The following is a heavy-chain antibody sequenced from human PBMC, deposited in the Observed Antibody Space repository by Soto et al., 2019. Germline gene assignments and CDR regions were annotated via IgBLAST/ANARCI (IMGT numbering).Heavy chain of an antibody. J-gene: IGHJ4*02. CDR3: ARDCSSSSCSVWAY. Sequence: PSETLSLTCAVSGDSISSSHWWTWVRQAPGKGLEWVSGITASGEKLYYADSVKGRFTVSRDNSKNTLYLQMHSLRADDTAVYYCARDCSSSSCSVWAYWGQGTLVTVSS. D-gene: IGHD2-2*01. CDR1: GDSISSSH. CDR2: ITASGEKL. V-gene: IGHV3-23*01.